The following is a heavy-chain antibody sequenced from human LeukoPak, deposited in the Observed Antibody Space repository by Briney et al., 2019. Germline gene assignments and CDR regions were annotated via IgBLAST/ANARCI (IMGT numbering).Heavy chain of an antibody. CDR2: ISGNNGNT. D-gene: IGHD1-1*01. CDR3: AREGPTGEFLGDH. V-gene: IGHV1-18*01. J-gene: IGHJ4*02. Sequence: ASVKVSCKASGYTFSNNGISWVRRAPGQGLEWMGWISGNNGNTNYAQKLQGRVTMTTDTSTSTVYMELRSLRSDDTAVYYCAREGPTGEFLGDHWGQGTLVTVSS. CDR1: GYTFSNNG.